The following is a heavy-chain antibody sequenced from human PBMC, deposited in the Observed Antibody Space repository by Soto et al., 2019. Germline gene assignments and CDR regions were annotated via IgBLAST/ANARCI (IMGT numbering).Heavy chain of an antibody. CDR2: IIPVLGIP. V-gene: IGHV1-69*02. D-gene: IGHD5-12*01. CDR1: GGTFSSYP. Sequence: QVQLVQSGAEVKKPGSSVKVSCKAPGGTFSSYPISWVRQAPGQGLEWMGRIIPVLGIPNYAQKFPGRVTITADKSTSTAYMELSSLRSEDTAVYYCARALVSDYDTDYWGQGTLVTVSS. J-gene: IGHJ4*02. CDR3: ARALVSDYDTDY.